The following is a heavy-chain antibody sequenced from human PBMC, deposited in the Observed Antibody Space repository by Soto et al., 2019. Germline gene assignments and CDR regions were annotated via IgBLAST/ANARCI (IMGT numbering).Heavy chain of an antibody. D-gene: IGHD6-13*01. CDR1: GYTFTGYY. J-gene: IGHJ4*02. CDR3: ARAGDSSSWYIGY. V-gene: IGHV1-2*02. Sequence: ASVKVSCKASGYTFTGYYMHWVRQAPGQGLEWMGWINPNSGGTNYAQKFQGRVTMTRDTSISTAYMELSRLRSDDTAVYYCARAGDSSSWYIGYWGQGTLVTVSP. CDR2: INPNSGGT.